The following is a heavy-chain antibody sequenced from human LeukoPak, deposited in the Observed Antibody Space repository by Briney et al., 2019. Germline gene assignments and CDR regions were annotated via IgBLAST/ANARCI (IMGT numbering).Heavy chain of an antibody. J-gene: IGHJ3*01. Sequence: GGSLRLSCVASGFTFGKYWMSWVRQAPGKGLEWVANIKLDGSEKNYVDSVKGRFTISRDNAKNSLYLQMDSLRPDDTAVYYCARTASGLFDLWGQGTLVVVSS. D-gene: IGHD3-10*01. V-gene: IGHV3-7*01. CDR1: GFTFGKYW. CDR3: ARTASGLFDL. CDR2: IKLDGSEK.